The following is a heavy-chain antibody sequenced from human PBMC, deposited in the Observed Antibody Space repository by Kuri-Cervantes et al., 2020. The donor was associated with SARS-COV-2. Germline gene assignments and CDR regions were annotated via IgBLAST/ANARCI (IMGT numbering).Heavy chain of an antibody. V-gene: IGHV4-34*01. CDR3: ARGRSFVGN. CDR2: INHSGST. Sequence: ESLKISCAVYGGSFSGYYWSWLRQPPGKGLEWIGEINHSGSTNYNPSLKSRVTISVDTSKNQFSLKLSSVTAADTAVYYCARGRSFVGNWGQGTLVTVSS. CDR1: GGSFSGYY. D-gene: IGHD3-16*01. J-gene: IGHJ4*02.